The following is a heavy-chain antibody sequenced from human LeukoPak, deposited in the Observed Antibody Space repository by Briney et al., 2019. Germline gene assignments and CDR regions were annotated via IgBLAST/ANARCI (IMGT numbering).Heavy chain of an antibody. V-gene: IGHV3-30*02. CDR3: AKYPYYYDSSGYYAEYFQH. Sequence: GGSLRLSCAASGFTFSSYGMHWVRQAPGKGLEWVAFIRYDGSNKYYADSVKGRFTISRDNSKNTLYLQMNSLSAEDTAVYYCAKYPYYYDSSGYYAEYFQHWGQGTLVTVSS. J-gene: IGHJ1*01. D-gene: IGHD3-22*01. CDR2: IRYDGSNK. CDR1: GFTFSSYG.